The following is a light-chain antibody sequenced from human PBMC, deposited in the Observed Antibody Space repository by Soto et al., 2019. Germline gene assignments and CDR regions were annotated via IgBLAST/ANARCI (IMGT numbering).Light chain of an antibody. CDR1: SSDVGGYNY. Sequence: QSALTQPASVSGSPGQSITISCTGTSSDVGGYNYVSWYQQHPGKAPKLMIYEVSNRPSGVSTRFSGSKSGNTAYLTISGLQAEDEADYYCSSYTSSSTRVFGTGTKLTVL. CDR3: SSYTSSSTRV. CDR2: EVS. J-gene: IGLJ1*01. V-gene: IGLV2-14*01.